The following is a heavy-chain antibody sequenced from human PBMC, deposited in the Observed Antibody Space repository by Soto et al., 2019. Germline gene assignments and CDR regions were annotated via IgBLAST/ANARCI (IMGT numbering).Heavy chain of an antibody. V-gene: IGHV1-46*01. CDR2: INLSSGST. CDR3: AAAPRAAGTLFFYYYYMDV. D-gene: IGHD6-13*01. J-gene: IGHJ6*03. Sequence: ASVKVSCKASGYTFTSYYMHWVRQAPGQGLEWMGIINLSSGSTSYAQKFQERVTITRDMSTSTAYMELSSLRSEDTAVYYCAAAPRAAGTLFFYYYYMDVWGKGTTVTVSS. CDR1: GYTFTSYY.